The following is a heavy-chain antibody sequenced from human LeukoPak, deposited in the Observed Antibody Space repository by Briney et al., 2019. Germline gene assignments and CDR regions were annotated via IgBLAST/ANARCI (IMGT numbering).Heavy chain of an antibody. D-gene: IGHD2-15*01. Sequence: GGSQRLLCAASGFPASSNYMSWVRQAPGKGLEWVSVIYSGGSTYYADSVKGRFTISRHNSKNTLYLQMNSLRAEDTAVYYCARGPLGSRSGYYSGEGGLVTVSS. CDR1: GFPASSNY. CDR2: IYSGGST. J-gene: IGHJ4*02. V-gene: IGHV3-53*04. CDR3: ARGPLGSRSGYY.